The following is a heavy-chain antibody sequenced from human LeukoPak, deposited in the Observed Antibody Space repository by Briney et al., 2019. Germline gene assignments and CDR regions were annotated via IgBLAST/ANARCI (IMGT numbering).Heavy chain of an antibody. CDR2: ISGSGGSI. CDR3: AKKEDERTGGYYFDY. J-gene: IGHJ4*02. V-gene: IGHV3-23*01. CDR1: GFTFSSYG. D-gene: IGHD1-1*01. Sequence: GGSLRLSCAASGFTFSSYGMSWARQPPGKGLEWVSSISGSGGSIYNADSVEGRFTISRDNSKNTLYMQMNSLGDKDTAVYYNAKKEDERTGGYYFDYWGQGTLVTVSS.